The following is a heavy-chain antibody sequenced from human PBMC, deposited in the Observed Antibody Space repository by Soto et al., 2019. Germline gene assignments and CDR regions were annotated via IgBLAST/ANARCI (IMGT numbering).Heavy chain of an antibody. Sequence: SETLSLTCAVSGGSISSGGYSWSWVRQPPGKGLEWVGYIYHSGSTYYNPSLKSRVTISVDRSKNQFFLRLRSVTAADTAVYYCARDLWGYCGTDCYPLDVWGQGTTVTVSS. CDR3: ARDLWGYCGTDCYPLDV. D-gene: IGHD2-21*02. V-gene: IGHV4-30-2*01. CDR1: GGSISSGGYS. J-gene: IGHJ6*02. CDR2: IYHSGST.